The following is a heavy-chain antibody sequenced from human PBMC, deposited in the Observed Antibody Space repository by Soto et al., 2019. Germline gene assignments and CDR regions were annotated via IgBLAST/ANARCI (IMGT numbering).Heavy chain of an antibody. CDR2: IIPIFGTA. D-gene: IGHD1-7*01. CDR3: ARDRGATGTTGL. J-gene: IGHJ4*02. CDR1: GGTFSSYA. V-gene: IGHV1-69*13. Sequence: ASVKVSCKASGGTFSSYAISWVRQAPGQGLEGMGGIIPIFGTANYAQKFQGRVTITADESTSTAYMELSSLRSEDTAVYYCARDRGATGTTGLWGQGTQVTVSS.